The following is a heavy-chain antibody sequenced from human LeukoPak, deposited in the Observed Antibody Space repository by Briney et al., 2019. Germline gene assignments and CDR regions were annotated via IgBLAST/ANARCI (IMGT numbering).Heavy chain of an antibody. D-gene: IGHD3-10*01. CDR3: AKTNMVRGVTGYYFDY. J-gene: IGHJ4*02. Sequence: HSGGSLRLSCAASGFTFSSYGTHWVRRAPGKGLEWVAVISYDGSNKYYADSVKGRFTISRDNSKNTLYLQMNSLRAEDTAVYYCAKTNMVRGVTGYYFDYWGQGTLVTVSS. V-gene: IGHV3-30*18. CDR2: ISYDGSNK. CDR1: GFTFSSYG.